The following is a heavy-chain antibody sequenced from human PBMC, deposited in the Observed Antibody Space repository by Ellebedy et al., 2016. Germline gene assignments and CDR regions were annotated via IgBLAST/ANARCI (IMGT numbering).Heavy chain of an antibody. CDR1: GGSFSGYY. D-gene: IGHD2-8*01. V-gene: IGHV4-34*01. CDR2: INHSGST. J-gene: IGHJ6*02. Sequence: SETLSLTXAVYGGSFSGYYWSWIRQPPGKGLEWIGEINHSGSTNYNPSLKSRVTISVDTSKNQFSLKLSSVTAADTAVYYCARDYGTSGSYYYYYGMDVWGQGTTVTVS. CDR3: ARDYGTSGSYYYYYGMDV.